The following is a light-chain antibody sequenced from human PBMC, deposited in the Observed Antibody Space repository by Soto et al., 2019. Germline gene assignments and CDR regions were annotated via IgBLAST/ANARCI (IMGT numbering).Light chain of an antibody. CDR3: SSFTSSTSDV. CDR2: DVN. J-gene: IGLJ1*01. Sequence: QSALTQPASVSGSPGQSIAISCTGTSSDVGSYNYVSWYQQYPGKAPKLMINDVNNRPSGISDRFSGSKSGNTASLTISGLQAEDEADYYCSSFTSSTSDVFGTGTKVTVL. CDR1: SSDVGSYNY. V-gene: IGLV2-14*03.